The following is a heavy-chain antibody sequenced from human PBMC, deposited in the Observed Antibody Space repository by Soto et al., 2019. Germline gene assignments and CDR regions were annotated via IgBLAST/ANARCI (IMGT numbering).Heavy chain of an antibody. Sequence: SLRLPCAASGFTLSSYAMRWVRQAQGKGLEWVSAISGSGGSTYYADSVKGRFTISRDNSKNTLYLQMNSLRAEDTAVYYCAKDRGVVVVVADNFDYWGQGTLVTVSS. CDR3: AKDRGVVVVVADNFDY. J-gene: IGHJ4*02. CDR1: GFTLSSYA. CDR2: ISGSGGST. V-gene: IGHV3-23*01. D-gene: IGHD2-15*01.